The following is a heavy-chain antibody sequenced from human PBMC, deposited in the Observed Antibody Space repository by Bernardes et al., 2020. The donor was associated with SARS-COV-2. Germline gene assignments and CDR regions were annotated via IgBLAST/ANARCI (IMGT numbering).Heavy chain of an antibody. CDR2: ITNSGGTT. D-gene: IGHD4-17*01. V-gene: IGHV3-23*01. CDR3: SKDPNGNFVGAFDY. Sequence: GGSLRLSCAASGFTFINYAMTWVRQAPGKGLEWVSSITNSGGTTYADSVKGRFTVSRDNSQNTVFLQMNSLRVEDTAIYYCSKDPNGNFVGAFDYWGQGTLVTVSS. CDR1: GFTFINYA. J-gene: IGHJ4*02.